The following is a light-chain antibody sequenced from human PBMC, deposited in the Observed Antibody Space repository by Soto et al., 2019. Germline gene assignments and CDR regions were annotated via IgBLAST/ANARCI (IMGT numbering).Light chain of an antibody. V-gene: IGLV1-44*01. CDR3: AAWDDSLNGVV. Sequence: QSVLTQSPSASGTPGQRVTISCSGSSSNIGINTVNWYQHLPGTAPKLLIYNNNQRPSGVPDRFSGSKSGTSASLAISGLQSEDETDYYCAAWDDSLNGVVFGGGTKLTVL. CDR1: SSNIGINT. J-gene: IGLJ2*01. CDR2: NNN.